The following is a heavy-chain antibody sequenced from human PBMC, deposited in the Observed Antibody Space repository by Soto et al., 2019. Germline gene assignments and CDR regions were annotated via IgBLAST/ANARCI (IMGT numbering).Heavy chain of an antibody. J-gene: IGHJ4*02. CDR2: INAGNGNT. V-gene: IGHV1-3*01. Sequence: ASVKVSCKAYVYAFTSYYMHGVRHAPGQRLEWMGWINAGNGNTKYSQKFQGRVTITRDTSASTAYMELSSLRSEDTAVYYCARDTLDTAMVTMEYWGQGTLVTVSS. CDR1: VYAFTSYY. D-gene: IGHD5-18*01. CDR3: ARDTLDTAMVTMEY.